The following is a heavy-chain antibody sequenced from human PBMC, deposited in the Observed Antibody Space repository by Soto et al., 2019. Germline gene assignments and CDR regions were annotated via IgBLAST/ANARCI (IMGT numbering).Heavy chain of an antibody. D-gene: IGHD2-15*01. V-gene: IGHV1-8*01. J-gene: IGHJ4*02. CDR3: ARGRYCSGDNCYYFDY. Sequence: QVQLVQSGAEVKKPGASVKVSCKTSGYTFTSSDVNWVRQATGQGLEWMGWMNPNSGNTGFAQKFQGRGTMTSNTSISTAYMEPSSLTSEDTAVYYCARGRYCSGDNCYYFDYWGQGTLVTVSS. CDR1: GYTFTSSD. CDR2: MNPNSGNT.